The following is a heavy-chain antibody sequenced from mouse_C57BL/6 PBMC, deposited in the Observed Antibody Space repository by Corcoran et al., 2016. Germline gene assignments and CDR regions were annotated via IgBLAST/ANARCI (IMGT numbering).Heavy chain of an antibody. CDR1: GYTFTDYY. Sequence: QVQLKQSGAELVRPGASVKLSCKASGYTFTDYYINWVKQRPGQGLEWIARIYPGSGNTYYNEKFKGKATLTAEKSSSTAYMQLSSLTSEDSAVYFCAIWLHYAMDYWGQGTSVTVSS. V-gene: IGHV1-76*01. D-gene: IGHD2-2*01. CDR2: IYPGSGNT. CDR3: AIWLHYAMDY. J-gene: IGHJ4*01.